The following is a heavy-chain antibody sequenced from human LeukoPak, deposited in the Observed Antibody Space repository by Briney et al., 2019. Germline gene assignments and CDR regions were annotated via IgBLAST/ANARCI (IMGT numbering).Heavy chain of an antibody. J-gene: IGHJ4*02. D-gene: IGHD2-2*01. CDR2: IYYTGST. CDR1: GGSISSGGYY. CDR3: ARCRGCSSTSCHYYFDY. V-gene: IGHV4-31*03. Sequence: SETLSLTCTVSGGSISSGGYYWSWIRQHPGKGLVWIGYIYYTGSTYYNPSLKSRVTISVDTSKNQFSLKLSSVTAADTAVYYCARCRGCSSTSCHYYFDYWGQGTLVTVSS.